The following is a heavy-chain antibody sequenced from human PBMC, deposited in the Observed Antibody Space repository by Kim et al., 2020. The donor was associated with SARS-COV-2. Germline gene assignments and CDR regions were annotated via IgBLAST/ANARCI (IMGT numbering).Heavy chain of an antibody. CDR2: ISGSGGST. V-gene: IGHV3-23*01. CDR3: AKFSDDSSGYYSFYFDY. D-gene: IGHD3-22*01. Sequence: GGSLRLSCAASGFTFSSYAMSWVRQAPGKGLEWVSAISGSGGSTYYADSVKGRFTISRDNSKNTLYLQMNSLRAEDTAVYYCAKFSDDSSGYYSFYFDYWGQGTLVTVSS. CDR1: GFTFSSYA. J-gene: IGHJ4*02.